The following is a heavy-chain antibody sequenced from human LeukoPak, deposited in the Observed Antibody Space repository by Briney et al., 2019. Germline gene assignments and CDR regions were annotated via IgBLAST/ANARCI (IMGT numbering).Heavy chain of an antibody. CDR2: ISYDGSNK. D-gene: IGHD2-8*01. V-gene: IGHV3-30*18. CDR1: GFTFSSYG. CDR3: AKVYCTNGVCCVPFDY. J-gene: IGHJ4*02. Sequence: GGSLRLSCAASGFTFSSYGMHWVRQAPGKGLEWVAVISYDGSNKYYADSVKGRFTISRDNSKNTLYLQMNSLRAEDTAVYYCAKVYCTNGVCCVPFDYWGQGTLVTVSS.